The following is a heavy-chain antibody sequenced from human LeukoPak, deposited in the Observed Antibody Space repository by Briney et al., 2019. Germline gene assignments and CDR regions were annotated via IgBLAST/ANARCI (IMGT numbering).Heavy chain of an antibody. D-gene: IGHD5-18*01. CDR1: GFTFSSYW. V-gene: IGHV3-74*01. CDR3: ARERRTAMAKDGLDI. CDR2: INTDGSST. Sequence: TGGSLRLSCAASGFTFSSYWMHWVRQAPGKGLVWVSRINTDGSSTSYADSVKGRFTISRDNAKNTLYLQMNSLRAEDTAVYYCARERRTAMAKDGLDIWGQGTMGTVSS. J-gene: IGHJ3*02.